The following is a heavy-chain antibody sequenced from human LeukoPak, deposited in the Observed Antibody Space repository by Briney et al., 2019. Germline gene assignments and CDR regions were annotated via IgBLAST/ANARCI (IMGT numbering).Heavy chain of an antibody. D-gene: IGHD5-24*01. CDR1: GFTFSSYT. J-gene: IGHJ4*02. Sequence: GGSLRLSCAASGFTFSSYTINWVRQAPGKGLEWVSSISGSSYYIYYADSVRGRFTISRDNAKNSGYLQMNSLRAEDTAVYYCAKGGDGYNYGSYFDYWGQGTLVTVSS. CDR3: AKGGDGYNYGSYFDY. V-gene: IGHV3-21*01. CDR2: ISGSSYYI.